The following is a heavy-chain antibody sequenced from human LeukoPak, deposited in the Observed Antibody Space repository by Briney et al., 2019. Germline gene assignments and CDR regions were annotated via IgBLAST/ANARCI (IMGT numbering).Heavy chain of an antibody. CDR3: ARDLAIFGNDYGMDL. CDR1: GGSISSYY. V-gene: IGHV4-59*01. CDR2: IYYSGST. Sequence: TSETLSLTCTVSGGSISSYYWSWIRQPPGKGLEWIGYIYYSGSTNYNPSLKSRVTISVDTSKNQFSLKLSSVTAADPAVYYCARDLAIFGNDYGMDLWGQGTTVTVSS. D-gene: IGHD3-3*01. J-gene: IGHJ6*02.